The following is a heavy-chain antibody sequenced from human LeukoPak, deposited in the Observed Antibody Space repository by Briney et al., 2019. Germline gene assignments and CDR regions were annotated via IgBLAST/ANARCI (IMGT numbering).Heavy chain of an antibody. J-gene: IGHJ3*02. V-gene: IGHV5-51*01. D-gene: IGHD2-15*01. Sequence: GESLKISCKGSGYSFTTYWMGWVRQMPGKGLEWMGIIYPGDSDTKYSPSFQGQVPISADRSISTAYLQWSSLKASDTAMYYCARHGYCSARSCYSRAFDIWGQGTMVTVSS. CDR1: GYSFTTYW. CDR2: IYPGDSDT. CDR3: ARHGYCSARSCYSRAFDI.